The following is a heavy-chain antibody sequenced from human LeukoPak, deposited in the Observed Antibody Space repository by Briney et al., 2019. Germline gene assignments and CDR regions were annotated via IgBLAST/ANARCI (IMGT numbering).Heavy chain of an antibody. CDR3: AREGVIGDGYNFFDY. D-gene: IGHD5-24*01. J-gene: IGHJ4*02. Sequence: ASVRVSCKASGYTFIGYYMHWVRQAPGQGLEWMGWINPHSGGTNSEQNFQGRVTMSRDTSISTVYMELSRLRSDDTALYYCAREGVIGDGYNFFDYWGQGTLVTVSS. CDR1: GYTFIGYY. CDR2: INPHSGGT. V-gene: IGHV1-2*02.